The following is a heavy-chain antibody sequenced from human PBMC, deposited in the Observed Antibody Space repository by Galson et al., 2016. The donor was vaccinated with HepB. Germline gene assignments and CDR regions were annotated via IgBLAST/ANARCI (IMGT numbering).Heavy chain of an antibody. CDR1: GFTFTNSY. V-gene: IGHV1-46*01. Sequence: SVKVSCKASGFTFTNSYLHWVRQAPGQGPEWMAIINPSGGSTSYKQKFQGRVTLTWDTSTTTVYMELSSLRSEDTAVYYCARADREIVGRLNVLDIWGQGTMVTISS. D-gene: IGHD1-26*01. J-gene: IGHJ3*02. CDR2: INPSGGST. CDR3: ARADREIVGRLNVLDI.